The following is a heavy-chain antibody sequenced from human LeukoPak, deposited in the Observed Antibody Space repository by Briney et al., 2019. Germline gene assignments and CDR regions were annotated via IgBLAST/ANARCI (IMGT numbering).Heavy chain of an antibody. D-gene: IGHD3-3*01. CDR2: ISSSSSYI. V-gene: IGHV3-21*01. Sequence: GGSLRLSCAASGFTFSSYSMNWVRQAPGKGLEWVSSISSSSSYIYYADSVKGRFTIFRDNAKNSLYLQMNSLRAEDTAVYYCARGNDFWSGYITPIEDFDYWGQGTLVTVSS. J-gene: IGHJ4*02. CDR3: ARGNDFWSGYITPIEDFDY. CDR1: GFTFSSYS.